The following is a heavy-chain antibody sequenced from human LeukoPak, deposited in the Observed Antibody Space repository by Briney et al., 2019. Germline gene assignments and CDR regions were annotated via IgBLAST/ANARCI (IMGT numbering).Heavy chain of an antibody. CDR2: MHYSGDT. J-gene: IGHJ4*02. V-gene: IGHV4-59*01. Sequence: TSETLSLTCTVSGGSISSFFWSWIRQPPGKGLGWIGSMHYSGDTKYNPSLKSRVSLSIDTSKQQFSLRLSSVTAADTAVYYCARDLELERNRWNYFESWGQGTLVTVSS. CDR3: ARDLELERNRWNYFES. D-gene: IGHD1-1*01. CDR1: GGSISSFF.